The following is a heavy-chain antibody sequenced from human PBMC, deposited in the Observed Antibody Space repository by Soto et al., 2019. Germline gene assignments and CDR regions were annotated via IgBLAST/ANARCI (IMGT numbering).Heavy chain of an antibody. J-gene: IGHJ4*02. D-gene: IGHD3-3*01. Sequence: VQLVQSGPEVKKPGASVRVSCKASGYTFTNFAVSWVRQAPGQGLEWIGWISAYNGRTDYAERGPGRLTFTANTSPDTAHMDPTSLKSDATAIYYCARSAIFGVLNISGGGDFWGQGTLVTVSS. CDR3: ARSAIFGVLNISGGGDF. CDR1: GYTFTNFA. CDR2: ISAYNGRT. V-gene: IGHV1-18*04.